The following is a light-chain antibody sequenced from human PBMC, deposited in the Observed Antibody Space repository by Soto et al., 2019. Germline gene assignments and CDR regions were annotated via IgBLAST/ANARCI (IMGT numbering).Light chain of an antibody. CDR1: SSDVGGYNY. CDR2: EVS. V-gene: IGLV2-14*01. Sequence: QSALTQPASVSGSPGQSITISCTGNSSDVGGYNYVSWYQQHPGKAPKLMIYEVSNRPSGVSNRFSGSKSGNTASLTISGLQAEDEADYYCSSYTSSSRWVFGGGTKVTVL. CDR3: SSYTSSSRWV. J-gene: IGLJ3*02.